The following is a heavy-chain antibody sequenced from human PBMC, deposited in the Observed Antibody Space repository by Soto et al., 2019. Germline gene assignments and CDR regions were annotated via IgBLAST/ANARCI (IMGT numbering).Heavy chain of an antibody. Sequence: PGGSLRLSCAASGFTFSNYAMNWVRQAPGKGLEWVAVISYEGSNKYYADSVKGQFTISRDNSKNKLYLKINSLRAEDTAVYYCAKDRSVVVVAAALGYWGQGTLVTVSS. CDR3: AKDRSVVVVAAALGY. V-gene: IGHV3-30*18. J-gene: IGHJ4*02. CDR1: GFTFSNYA. D-gene: IGHD2-15*01. CDR2: ISYEGSNK.